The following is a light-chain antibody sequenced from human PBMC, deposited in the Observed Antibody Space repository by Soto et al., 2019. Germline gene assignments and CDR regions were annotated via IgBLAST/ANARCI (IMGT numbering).Light chain of an antibody. V-gene: IGKV3-11*01. Sequence: EIVLTQSPATLSLSPGERATLSCRASQSVGSYFAWYQQKPGQAPRLLIYDASNRATGIPARFSGSGSGTDFTLAITGQEPDDFTVYYCQQRGNWPVTFGQGTRVDIK. CDR1: QSVGSY. CDR3: QQRGNWPVT. J-gene: IGKJ1*01. CDR2: DAS.